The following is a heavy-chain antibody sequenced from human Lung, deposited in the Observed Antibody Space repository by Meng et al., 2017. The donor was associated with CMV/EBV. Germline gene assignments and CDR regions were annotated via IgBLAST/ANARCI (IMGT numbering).Heavy chain of an antibody. CDR1: GFTLTNYW. CDR2: IKQDGNGK. D-gene: IGHD4-11*01. J-gene: IGHJ4*02. CDR3: ARHVRYRFDY. Sequence: SRAASGFTLTNYWMTWVRQAPGKGLEWVANIKQDGNGKLYVDSVRGRFTISRDNAENLVFLQMNSLRPDDTAVYYCARHVRYRFDYWGQGALVTVSS. V-gene: IGHV3-7*01.